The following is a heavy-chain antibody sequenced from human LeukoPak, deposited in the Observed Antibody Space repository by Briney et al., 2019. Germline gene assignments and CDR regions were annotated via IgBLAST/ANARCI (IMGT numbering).Heavy chain of an antibody. CDR2: INPNSGGT. Sequence: ASVKVSCKASGYTFTGYYMHWVRQAPGQGLEWMGWINPNSGGTNYAQKFQGRVTMTRDTSISTAYMELSRLRSDDTAVYYCARSVLLWFGESNWFDPWGQGTLVTVSS. CDR1: GYTFTGYY. J-gene: IGHJ5*02. D-gene: IGHD3-10*01. V-gene: IGHV1-2*02. CDR3: ARSVLLWFGESNWFDP.